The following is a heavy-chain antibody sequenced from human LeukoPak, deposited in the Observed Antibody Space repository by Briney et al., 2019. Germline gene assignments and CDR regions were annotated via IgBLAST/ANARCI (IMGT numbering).Heavy chain of an antibody. J-gene: IGHJ4*02. Sequence: PGGSLRLSCVVSEFTFSSYAMNWVRQAPGKGLEWVSSISSSSSYIYYADSVKGRFTISRDNAKNSLYLQMNSLRAEDTAVYYCAGGKPFGYWGQGTLVTVSS. V-gene: IGHV3-21*01. D-gene: IGHD3-16*01. CDR1: EFTFSSYA. CDR3: AGGKPFGY. CDR2: ISSSSSYI.